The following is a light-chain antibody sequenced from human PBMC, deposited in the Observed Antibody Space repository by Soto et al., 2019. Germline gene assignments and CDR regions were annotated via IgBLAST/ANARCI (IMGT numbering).Light chain of an antibody. CDR3: QQYGRSPFT. J-gene: IGKJ3*01. Sequence: EIVLTQSPATLSVSPGKRATLSCRASQSVTSNLAWYQQKPGQAPRLLIYGASTRATGIPARFSGIGSGTEFTLTISSLQSEDFAVYYCQQYGRSPFTFGPGTKVDIK. V-gene: IGKV3-15*01. CDR2: GAS. CDR1: QSVTSN.